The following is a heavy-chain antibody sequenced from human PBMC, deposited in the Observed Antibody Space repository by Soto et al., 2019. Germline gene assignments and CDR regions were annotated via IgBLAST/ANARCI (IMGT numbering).Heavy chain of an antibody. CDR3: ARGGALRTNGQVPRDV. Sequence: SWSWIRQPPGKGLEWIGNIHVTGYTSFNPSLKHRVSMSVATSRNQFSLNLNSATVADTAVYYCARGGALRTNGQVPRDVWGPGTLVTVS. CDR1: S. CDR2: IHVTGYT. V-gene: IGHV4-30-2*01. D-gene: IGHD3-3*01. J-gene: IGHJ4*02.